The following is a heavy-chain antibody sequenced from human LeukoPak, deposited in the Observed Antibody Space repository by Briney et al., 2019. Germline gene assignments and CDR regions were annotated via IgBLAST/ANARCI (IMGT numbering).Heavy chain of an antibody. D-gene: IGHD5-18*01. CDR1: GFTFSSYA. CDR3: AKSQGGRIQLWSA. CDR2: ISGSGGST. Sequence: GGSLRLSCAASGFTFSSYAMSWVRQAPGKGLEWVSAISGSGGSTYYADSVKGRFTISRDNSKNTLYLQMNSLRAKDTAVYYCAKSQGGRIQLWSAWGQGTLVTVSS. J-gene: IGHJ5*02. V-gene: IGHV3-23*01.